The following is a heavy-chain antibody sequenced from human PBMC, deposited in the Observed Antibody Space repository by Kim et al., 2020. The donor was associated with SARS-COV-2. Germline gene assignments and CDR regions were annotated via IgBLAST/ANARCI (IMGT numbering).Heavy chain of an antibody. Sequence: YNAASLKGLFTISRDNSKNTLYLQINGLRAEDTAVYYCAKGGHGSGTFYYWGQGTLVTVSS. J-gene: IGHJ4*02. D-gene: IGHD3-10*01. CDR3: AKGGHGSGTFYY. V-gene: IGHV3-23*01.